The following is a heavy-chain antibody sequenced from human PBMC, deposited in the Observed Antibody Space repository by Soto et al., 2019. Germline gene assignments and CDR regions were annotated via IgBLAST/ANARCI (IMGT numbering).Heavy chain of an antibody. J-gene: IGHJ6*03. CDR1: GFTFSSYG. D-gene: IGHD2-15*01. CDR2: IWYDGSNK. CDR3: ARGYCSGGSCYSHRLYYYYYYMDV. V-gene: IGHV3-33*01. Sequence: QVQLVGSGGGVVQPGRSLRLSCAASGFTFSSYGMHWVRQAPGKGLEWVAVIWYDGSNKYYADSVKGRFTISRDNSKNTLYLQMNSLRAEDTAVYYCARGYCSGGSCYSHRLYYYYYYMDVWGKGTTVTVSS.